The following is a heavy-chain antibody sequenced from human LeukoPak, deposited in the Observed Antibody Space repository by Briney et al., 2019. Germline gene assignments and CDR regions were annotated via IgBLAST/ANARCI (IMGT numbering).Heavy chain of an antibody. CDR2: IYTSGST. V-gene: IGHV4-4*09. D-gene: IGHD3-3*01. CDR3: ASRHYDFWSGYHHKPDYYYYTDV. CDR1: GGSTSSYY. Sequence: SETLSLTCTVSGGSTSSYYWSWIRQPPGKGLEWIGYIYTSGSTNYNPSLKSRVTISVDTSKNQYSLKLSSVTAADTAVYYCASRHYDFWSGYHHKPDYYYYTDVWGKGTTVTVSS. J-gene: IGHJ6*03.